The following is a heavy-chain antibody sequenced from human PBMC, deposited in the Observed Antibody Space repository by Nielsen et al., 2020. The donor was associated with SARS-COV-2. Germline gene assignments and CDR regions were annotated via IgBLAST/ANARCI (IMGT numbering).Heavy chain of an antibody. CDR1: GFTFSSYG. CDR2: VIGSGGST. Sequence: GESLKISCAASGFTFSSYGMSWVRQAPGKGLEWVSLVIGSGGSTYYADSVKGRFTISRDNSKNTLYLQMNSLTAADTAVYYCAKGRGDSWGQGTLVTVSS. D-gene: IGHD2-15*01. CDR3: AKGRGDS. V-gene: IGHV3-23*01. J-gene: IGHJ5*01.